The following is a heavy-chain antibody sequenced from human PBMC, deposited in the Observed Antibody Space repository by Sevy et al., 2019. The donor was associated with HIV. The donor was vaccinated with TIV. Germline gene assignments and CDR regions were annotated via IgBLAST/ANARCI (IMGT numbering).Heavy chain of an antibody. D-gene: IGHD1-26*01. J-gene: IGHJ5*02. CDR2: ISSSSSTI. V-gene: IGHV3-48*02. CDR3: AREVRVGAKFDP. CDR1: GFTFSSYS. Sequence: GGSLRLSCAASGFTFSSYSMNWVRQAPGKGLEWVSYISSSSSTIYYAHSVKGRFTISRDNAKNSLYLQMNSLRDEDTAVYYCAREVRVGAKFDPWGQGTLVTVSS.